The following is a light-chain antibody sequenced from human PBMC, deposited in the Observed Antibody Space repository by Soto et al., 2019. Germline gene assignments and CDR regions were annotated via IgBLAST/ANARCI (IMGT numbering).Light chain of an antibody. V-gene: IGKV1-5*01. CDR1: QSVSGW. CDR2: DAS. J-gene: IGKJ2*01. Sequence: DIQMTQSPSTLSASVGDTVTVTCRASQSVSGWLAWYQQKPGEAPKLLIYDASALPRGVPSRFSGSGSGTKFTLTISRLEPEDFAVYYCQQYGYSPVMYTFGQGTKLEIK. CDR3: QQYGYSPVMYT.